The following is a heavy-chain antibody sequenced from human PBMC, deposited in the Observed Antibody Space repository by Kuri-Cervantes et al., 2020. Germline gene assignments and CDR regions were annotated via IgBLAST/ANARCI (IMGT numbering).Heavy chain of an antibody. Sequence: GESLKISCAASGFTFSTYAMHWVRRAPGKGLEWVAVISYDGSNKYYADSVKGRFTISSDNSKNTLYLQMNSLRREDTAVYYCARDQQPGVVIIPDYFDYWGQGTLVTVSS. J-gene: IGHJ4*02. V-gene: IGHV3-30-3*01. CDR1: GFTFSTYA. CDR3: ARDQQPGVVIIPDYFDY. CDR2: ISYDGSNK. D-gene: IGHD3-3*01.